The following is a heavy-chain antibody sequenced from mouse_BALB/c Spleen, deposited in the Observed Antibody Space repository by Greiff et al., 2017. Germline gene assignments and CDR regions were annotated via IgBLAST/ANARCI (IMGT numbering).Heavy chain of an antibody. CDR1: GFTFSSFG. J-gene: IGHJ4*01. CDR2: ISSGSSTI. D-gene: IGHD2-2*01. V-gene: IGHV5-17*02. Sequence: EVQRVESGGGLVQPGGSRKLSCAASGFTFSSFGMHWVRQAPEKGLEWVAYISSGSSTIYYADTVKGRFTISRDNPKNTLFLQMTSLRSEDTAMYYCARNGLRNAMDYWGQGTSVTVSS. CDR3: ARNGLRNAMDY.